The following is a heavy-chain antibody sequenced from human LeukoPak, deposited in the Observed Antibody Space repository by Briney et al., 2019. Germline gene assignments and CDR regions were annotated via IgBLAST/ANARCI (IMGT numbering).Heavy chain of an antibody. CDR1: GYTFTGYY. V-gene: IGHV1-2*02. CDR2: INPNSGGT. D-gene: IGHD5-18*01. Sequence: GASVKVSCKASGYTFTGYYMHWVRQAPGQGLEWMGWINPNSGGTNYAQKFQGRVTMTRDTSISTAHMELSRLRSDDTAVYYCARGAYIYGYVYFDYWGQGTLVTVSS. J-gene: IGHJ4*02. CDR3: ARGAYIYGYVYFDY.